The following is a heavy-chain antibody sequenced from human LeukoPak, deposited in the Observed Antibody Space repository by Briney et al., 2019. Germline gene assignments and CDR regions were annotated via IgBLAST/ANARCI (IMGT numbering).Heavy chain of an antibody. D-gene: IGHD3-22*01. Sequence: GGSLRLSCAASGFTFSSYEMDWVRQAPGKGLEGGLYISSSGSTIYYADSVKGRFTISRDNAKNSLYLQMNSLRAEDTAVYYCARDKRNYDSSGYYSVSADYWGQGTLVTVSS. V-gene: IGHV3-48*03. J-gene: IGHJ4*02. CDR2: ISSSGSTI. CDR1: GFTFSSYE. CDR3: ARDKRNYDSSGYYSVSADY.